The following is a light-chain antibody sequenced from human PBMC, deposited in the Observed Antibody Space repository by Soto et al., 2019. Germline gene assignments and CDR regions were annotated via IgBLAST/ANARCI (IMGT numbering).Light chain of an antibody. CDR3: HQYNDWPPA. V-gene: IGKV3-15*01. CDR2: DAS. Sequence: EVVMTQSPATLSVSPGDGATLSCRASQSVSSNVAWYQQKPGQAPRLLIYDASTRATGIPARFSGSGSGTEFTLTISSLQSEDFAVFYCHQYNDWPPAFGQGTKVDIK. J-gene: IGKJ1*01. CDR1: QSVSSN.